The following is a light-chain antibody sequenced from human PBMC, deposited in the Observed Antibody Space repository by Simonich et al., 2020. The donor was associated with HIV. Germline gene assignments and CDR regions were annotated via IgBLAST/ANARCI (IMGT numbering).Light chain of an antibody. CDR1: SSDVGGYNY. Sequence: QSALTQPASVSGSPGQSITISCTGTSSDVGGYNYVSWYQKHPGKAPTLMIYAVSNRPSGGSNRFSGSKAGNTASLTISGLQAEDEADYYCSSYTSSSTWVFGGGTKLTVL. J-gene: IGLJ3*02. CDR2: AVS. V-gene: IGLV2-14*03. CDR3: SSYTSSSTWV.